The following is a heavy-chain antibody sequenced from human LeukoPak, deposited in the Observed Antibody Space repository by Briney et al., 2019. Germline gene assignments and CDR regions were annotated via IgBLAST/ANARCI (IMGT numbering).Heavy chain of an antibody. J-gene: IGHJ4*02. V-gene: IGHV3-53*01. D-gene: IGHD3-3*01. CDR2: IYSGGST. CDR3: AREAQTWSGYVIDY. Sequence: SGGSLRLSCAASGFAVSSNYMSWVRQAPGKGLEWVSVIYSGGSTYYADSVKGRFTISRDNSKNTLYLQMNSLRAEDTAVYYCAREAQTWSGYVIDYWGQGTLVTVSS. CDR1: GFAVSSNY.